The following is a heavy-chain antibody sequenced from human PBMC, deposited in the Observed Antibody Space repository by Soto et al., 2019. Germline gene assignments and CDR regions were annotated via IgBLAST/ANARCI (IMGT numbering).Heavy chain of an antibody. CDR2: IIPILGIA. CDR3: ARGELAARPTTYYYYYYMDV. D-gene: IGHD6-6*01. V-gene: IGHV1-69*02. CDR1: GGTFSSYT. Sequence: QVQLVQSGAEVKKPGSSVKVSCKASGGTFSSYTISWVRQAPGQGLEWMGRIIPILGIANYAQKFQGRVTITADKPTSTAYMELSSLRSEDTAVYYCARGELAARPTTYYYYYYMDVWGKGTTVTVSS. J-gene: IGHJ6*03.